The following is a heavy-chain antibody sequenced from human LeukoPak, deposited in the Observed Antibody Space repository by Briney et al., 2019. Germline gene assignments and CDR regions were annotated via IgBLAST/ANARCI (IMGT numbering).Heavy chain of an antibody. CDR3: ATSARTYIGSSLDY. CDR2: ISSDASIT. CDR1: GFTFSSYA. V-gene: IGHV3-74*01. J-gene: IGHJ4*02. D-gene: IGHD2-15*01. Sequence: GGSLRLSRAASGFTFSSYAVNWVRQAPGKGLVWVSRISSDASITSYANPVKGRFTISRDNAKNTLYLQMNSLRAEDTALYYCATSARTYIGSSLDYWGQGTLVTVSS.